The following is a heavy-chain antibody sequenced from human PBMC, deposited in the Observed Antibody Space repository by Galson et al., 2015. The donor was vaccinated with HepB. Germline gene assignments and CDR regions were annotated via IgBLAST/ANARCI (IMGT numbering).Heavy chain of an antibody. J-gene: IGHJ6*03. V-gene: IGHV1-18*01. Sequence: SVKVSCKASGYTFTNYGIGWVRQAPGQGLEWMGWIRADNGNTKYAQKLQGRVTMTTDTSTSTAYMELRSLRSDDTAVYYCARVDYDFWSGYYSNYYYMAVWGKGTTGTVSS. CDR3: ARVDYDFWSGYYSNYYYMAV. CDR1: GYTFTNYG. CDR2: IRADNGNT. D-gene: IGHD3-3*01.